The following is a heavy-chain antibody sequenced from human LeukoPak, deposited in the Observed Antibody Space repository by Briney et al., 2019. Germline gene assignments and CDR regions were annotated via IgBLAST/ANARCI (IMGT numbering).Heavy chain of an antibody. CDR1: GASFNIYY. J-gene: IGHJ3*01. D-gene: IGHD3-9*01. CDR3: ASRLRYFDGLAFDL. CDR2: IYYSGST. V-gene: IGHV4-59*01. Sequence: SETLSLTCTVSGASFNIYYWSWIRQPPGKGLEWIGYIYYSGSTNYNPSLKSRVTISVDTSKNQFSLKLRSVTAADTAVYYCASRLRYFDGLAFDLWGQGTMVTVSS.